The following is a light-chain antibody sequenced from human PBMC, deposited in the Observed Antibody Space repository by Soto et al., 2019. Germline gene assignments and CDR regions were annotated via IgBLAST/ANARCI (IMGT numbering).Light chain of an antibody. V-gene: IGKV1-16*02. CDR1: EDINNY. Sequence: DIQMTQSPSSLSASVGDTVTITCRASEDINNYLAWFQQRPGKAPKSLIYDAVSLQSGVPSKFSGNGSGTDFTLTINNLQPEDIATYYCQHYNNYPITFGQGTRLEIK. J-gene: IGKJ5*01. CDR3: QHYNNYPIT. CDR2: DAV.